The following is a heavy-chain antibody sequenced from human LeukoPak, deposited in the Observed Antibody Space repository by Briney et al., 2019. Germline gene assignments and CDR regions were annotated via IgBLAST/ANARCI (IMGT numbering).Heavy chain of an antibody. Sequence: PGGSLRLSCAASGFTFSSNWMHWVRQVPGKGLEWVSRILSDGSYTSYADSVRGRFTISRDNSENTLYLQMSGLRAEDTAVYHCAKGTGDTGYYFDYWGQGTLVTVSS. J-gene: IGHJ4*02. CDR3: AKGTGDTGYYFDY. V-gene: IGHV3-74*01. CDR1: GFTFSSNW. D-gene: IGHD7-27*01. CDR2: ILSDGSYT.